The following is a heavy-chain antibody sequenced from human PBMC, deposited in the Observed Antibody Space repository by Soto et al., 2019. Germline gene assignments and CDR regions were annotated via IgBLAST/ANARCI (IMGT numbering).Heavy chain of an antibody. V-gene: IGHV4-4*07. J-gene: IGHJ4*02. CDR3: AREVRGGFTGIFDQ. CDR2: IYTDGDT. Sequence: PSETLSLTCTVSGGSISDYCYWSWIRQPAGKGLEWIGRIYTDGDTKYNPSLRSRVTMSLDTSKNQFSLRLTSVTAADTAVYFCAREVRGGFTGIFDQWGQGSRVTVSS. CDR1: GGSISDYCY. D-gene: IGHD2-15*01.